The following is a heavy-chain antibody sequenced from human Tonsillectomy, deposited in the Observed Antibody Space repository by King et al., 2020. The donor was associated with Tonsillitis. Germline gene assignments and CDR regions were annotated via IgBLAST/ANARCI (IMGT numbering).Heavy chain of an antibody. J-gene: IGHJ4*02. CDR3: AKDSYYYDSSGSHYFDY. CDR1: GFTFDDYA. V-gene: IGHV3-9*01. CDR2: ISWSSGSI. Sequence: VQLVESGGGLVQPGRSLRLSCAASGFTFDDYAMHWVRQAPGKGLEWVSGISWSSGSIDYADSLKGRFTISRDNAKNSLYLQMNSLRAEDTAFYYCAKDSYYYDSSGSHYFDYWGQGTLVTVSS. D-gene: IGHD3-22*01.